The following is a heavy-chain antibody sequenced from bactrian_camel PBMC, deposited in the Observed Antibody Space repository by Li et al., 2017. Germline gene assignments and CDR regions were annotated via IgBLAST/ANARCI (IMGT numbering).Heavy chain of an antibody. J-gene: IGHJ4*01. CDR2: SLSDGVYA. CDR1: GFTFSTYA. Sequence: VQLVESGGGLVQPVGSLRLSCAASGFTFSTYAMNWVRQAPGKRLEWVARSLSDGVYASYSDSVKGRFTVSRDNAKNTLYLQLNSMVTADTGMYYCAKDGVGGSSNGWGQGTQVTVS. D-gene: IGHD1*01. CDR3: AKDGVGGSSNG. V-gene: IGHV3S42*01.